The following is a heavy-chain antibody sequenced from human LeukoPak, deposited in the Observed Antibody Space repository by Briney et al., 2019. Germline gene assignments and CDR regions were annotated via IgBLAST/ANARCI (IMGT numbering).Heavy chain of an antibody. V-gene: IGHV3-9*01. D-gene: IGHD3-22*01. Sequence: PGGSLRLSCAASGFTFTTYSISWVRQAPGKGLEWVSGISWNSGSIGYVDSVKGRFTISRDNAKNSLYLQMNSLRAEDTALYYCAKAKDRYYYDSSGYSDYWGQGTLVTVSS. CDR1: GFTFTTYS. J-gene: IGHJ4*02. CDR2: ISWNSGSI. CDR3: AKAKDRYYYDSSGYSDY.